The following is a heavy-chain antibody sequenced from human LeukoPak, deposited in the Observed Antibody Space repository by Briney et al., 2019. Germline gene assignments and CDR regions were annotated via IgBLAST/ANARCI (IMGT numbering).Heavy chain of an antibody. J-gene: IGHJ4*02. CDR1: GDSISTYY. CDR3: ARRGYYLGDY. CDR2: IYYRVTS. D-gene: IGHD3-10*01. V-gene: IGHV4-59*12. Sequence: SETLSLTCTVSGDSISTYYWSWIRQPPGKGLEWIGYIYYRVTSDYNPSLKSRVTMSVDMSTRQISLKLSSVTAADTAVYYCARRGYYLGDYWGQGTLVTVSS.